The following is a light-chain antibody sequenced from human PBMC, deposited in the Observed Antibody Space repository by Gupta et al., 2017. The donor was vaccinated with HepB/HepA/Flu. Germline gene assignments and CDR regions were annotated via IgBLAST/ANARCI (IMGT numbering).Light chain of an antibody. CDR2: VKN. V-gene: IGLV3-19*01. CDR3: NSPESSGNNGG. Sequence: SSELTQDAAVSVALGQTVRITCQEDSLRSYYASWYQQKPGQAPVRLIDVKNNRPSGIPDRFSGSSSGTKATCTTTGAQAEDEADDYCNSPESSGNNGGFGGGTKLTVL. J-gene: IGLJ3*02. CDR1: SLRSYY.